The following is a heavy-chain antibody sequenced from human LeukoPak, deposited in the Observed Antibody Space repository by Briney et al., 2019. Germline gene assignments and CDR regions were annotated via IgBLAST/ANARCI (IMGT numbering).Heavy chain of an antibody. D-gene: IGHD3-10*01. CDR1: GGTFSSYA. Sequence: SVKVSCKASGGTFSSYAISWVRQAPGQGLEWMGGIIPIFGTANHAQKFQGRVTITADESTSTAYMELSSLRSEDTAVYYCASSYYYGSGSYWDYWGQGTLVTVSS. CDR2: IIPIFGTA. CDR3: ASSYYYGSGSYWDY. V-gene: IGHV1-69*01. J-gene: IGHJ4*02.